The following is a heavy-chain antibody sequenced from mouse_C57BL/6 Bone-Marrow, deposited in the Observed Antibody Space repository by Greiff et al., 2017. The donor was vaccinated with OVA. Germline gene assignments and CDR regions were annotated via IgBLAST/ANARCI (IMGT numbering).Heavy chain of an antibody. V-gene: IGHV5-12*01. CDR1: GFTFSDYY. Sequence: EVQRVESGGGLVQPGGSLKLSCAASGFTFSDYYMYWVRQTPEKRLEWVAYISNGGGSTYYPDTVKGRFTISRDNAKNTLYLQMSRLKSEDTAMYYCARQTYYYGSSYYAMDYWGQGTSVTVSS. CDR3: ARQTYYYGSSYYAMDY. D-gene: IGHD1-1*01. J-gene: IGHJ4*01. CDR2: ISNGGGST.